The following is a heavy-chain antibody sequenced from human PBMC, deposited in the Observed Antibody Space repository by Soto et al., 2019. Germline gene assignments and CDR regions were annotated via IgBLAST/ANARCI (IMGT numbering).Heavy chain of an antibody. V-gene: IGHV3-30*18. CDR1: GFTFSAFD. CDR2: ISNGGNHE. Sequence: QVQLVESGGGVVQPGRSLRLSCAASGFTFSAFDMHWVRQAPGKGLEWVAVISNGGNHEYYADSVKGRFSISRDNSKNTFYLQMNSLSSEDTAVYFCAKTITTFGGSSAGRGALLDYWGQGILVTVSS. CDR3: AKTITTFGGSSAGRGALLDY. D-gene: IGHD3-3*01. J-gene: IGHJ4*02.